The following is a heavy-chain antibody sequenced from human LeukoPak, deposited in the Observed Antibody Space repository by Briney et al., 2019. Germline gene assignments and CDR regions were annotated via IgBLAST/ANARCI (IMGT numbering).Heavy chain of an antibody. V-gene: IGHV3-23*01. J-gene: IGHJ4*02. Sequence: GGSLRLSCAASGFTSTNYAMNWVGQAPGKGLEWVSVLIGSSGSTDYADSVKGRFTISRDKSKNTLFLQMNSLRAEDTAIYFCAKGAYDYIEMGYFDSWGQGTLVTVSS. CDR2: LIGSSGST. D-gene: IGHD5-12*01. CDR3: AKGAYDYIEMGYFDS. CDR1: GFTSTNYA.